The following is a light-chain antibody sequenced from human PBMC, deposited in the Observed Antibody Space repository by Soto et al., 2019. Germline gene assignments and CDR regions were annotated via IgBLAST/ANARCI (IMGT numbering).Light chain of an antibody. CDR1: QSVRSTS. CDR2: GAS. V-gene: IGKV3-11*01. J-gene: IGKJ5*01. Sequence: VLTQSPGTLSLSPGERATLSCRASQSVRSTSLVWYQQKPAQAPRLLIYGASNRATGTPARFSGSGSGTDFTLTISSLEPEDFAVYYCQQRSNWPPSVTFGQGTRLEI. CDR3: QQRSNWPPSVT.